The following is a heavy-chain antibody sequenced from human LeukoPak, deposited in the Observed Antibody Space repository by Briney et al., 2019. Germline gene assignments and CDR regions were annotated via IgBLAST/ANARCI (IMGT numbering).Heavy chain of an antibody. J-gene: IGHJ4*02. Sequence: AGSLTLSCAASGFTVNSSYMSWVRQAPGKGLEWVSVIYSGGSTYYADSVKGRFTISRDNSKNTLFLQMNSLRAEDTAVYYCARDSHSSWYFDYWGQGTLVTVSS. CDR1: GFTVNSSY. V-gene: IGHV3-53*01. CDR3: ARDSHSSWYFDY. D-gene: IGHD2-21*01. CDR2: IYSGGST.